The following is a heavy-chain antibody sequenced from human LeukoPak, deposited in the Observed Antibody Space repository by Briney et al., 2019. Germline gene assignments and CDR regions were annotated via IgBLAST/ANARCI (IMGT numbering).Heavy chain of an antibody. V-gene: IGHV4-4*07. Sequence: SETLSLTCTVSGGSISSYYWSWIRQPPGKGLEWIGRIYTSGSTNYNPSLKSRVTMSVDTSKNQFSLKLSSVTAADTAVYYCARDYSNPLYYYYYYMDVWGKGTTVTVSS. D-gene: IGHD4-11*01. CDR3: ARDYSNPLYYYYYYMDV. CDR1: GGSISSYY. CDR2: IYTSGST. J-gene: IGHJ6*03.